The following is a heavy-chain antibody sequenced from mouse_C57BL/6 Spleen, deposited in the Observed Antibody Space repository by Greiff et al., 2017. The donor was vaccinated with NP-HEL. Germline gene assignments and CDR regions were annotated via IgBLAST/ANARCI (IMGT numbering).Heavy chain of an antibody. CDR1: GYTFTSYW. CDR3: ARSYGSSLYYAMDY. J-gene: IGHJ4*01. D-gene: IGHD1-1*01. V-gene: IGHV1-64*01. CDR2: IHPGSGST. Sequence: QVQLQQPGAELVKPGASVKLSCKATGYTFTSYWMHWVKQRPGQGLEWIGMIHPGSGSTNYNEKFKSKATLTAEKSSSTAYMQLSSLTSEDSAVYYSARSYGSSLYYAMDYWGQGTSVTVSS.